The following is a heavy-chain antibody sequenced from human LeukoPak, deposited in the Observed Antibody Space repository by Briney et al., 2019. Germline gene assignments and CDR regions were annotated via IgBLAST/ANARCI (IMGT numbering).Heavy chain of an antibody. CDR2: ISAYNGNT. V-gene: IGHV1-18*01. D-gene: IGHD3-22*01. CDR1: GYTFTSYG. J-gene: IGHJ4*02. CDR3: ARVIYPITYYYDSSGYYGQYFDY. Sequence: ASVKVSCKASGYTFTSYGISWVRQAPGQGLEWMGWISAYNGNTNHAQKLQGRVTMTTDTSTSTAYMELRSLRSDDTAVYYCARVIYPITYYYDSSGYYGQYFDYWGQGTLVTVSS.